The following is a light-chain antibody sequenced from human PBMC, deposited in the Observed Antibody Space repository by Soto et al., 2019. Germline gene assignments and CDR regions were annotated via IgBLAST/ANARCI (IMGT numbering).Light chain of an antibody. Sequence: DIQMTQSPSSLSASVGDRVTITCRASQTITTYLNWYQQKAGQAPKLLIYNTSRLQSGVPSRFSGSGSGTDFTLTISSLQPEDFATYYCQQSYSTPRTFGQWTRVEIK. CDR2: NTS. CDR3: QQSYSTPRT. CDR1: QTITTY. J-gene: IGKJ1*01. V-gene: IGKV1-39*01.